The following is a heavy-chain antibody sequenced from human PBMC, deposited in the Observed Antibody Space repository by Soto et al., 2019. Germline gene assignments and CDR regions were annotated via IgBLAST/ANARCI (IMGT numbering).Heavy chain of an antibody. CDR1: GFSLSTSGVG. J-gene: IGHJ4*02. CDR3: AHKGSGSRAIDY. V-gene: IGHV2-5*02. Sequence: QITLKESGPTLVKPTQTLTLTCTFSGFSLSTSGVGVGWIRQPPGKALEWLAVIYWDDSKTYSPSLKSRLTITKDTSRYQVVLTMTNMDPVDTATYYCAHKGSGSRAIDYWGQGALVTVSS. D-gene: IGHD3-10*01. CDR2: IYWDDSK.